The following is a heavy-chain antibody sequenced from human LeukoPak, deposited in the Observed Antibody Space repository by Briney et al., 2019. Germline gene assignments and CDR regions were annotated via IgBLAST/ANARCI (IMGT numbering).Heavy chain of an antibody. J-gene: IGHJ5*02. CDR3: ARNQFSYGTNWFDP. V-gene: IGHV4-59*08. Sequence: SETLSLTCTVSGGSISSYYWSWIRQPPGKGLEWIGYIYYSGSTNYNPSLQGRVTISIDTSKNQFSVRVTSVTAADTATYYCARNQFSYGTNWFDPWGPGTLVTVSS. CDR2: IYYSGST. CDR1: GGSISSYY. D-gene: IGHD3-16*01.